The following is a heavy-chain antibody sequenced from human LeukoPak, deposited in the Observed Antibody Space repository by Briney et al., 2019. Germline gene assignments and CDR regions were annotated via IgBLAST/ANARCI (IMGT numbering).Heavy chain of an antibody. J-gene: IGHJ5*02. CDR2: ISGDGRI. Sequence: GGSLRLSCATSGFTFSYYWMNWVRQAPGQGLVWVSSISGDGRISYADSVRGRFTISRDNARNTLDLQMNNLRVEDTAIYYCAKVGVVPGKWLDPWGQGTVVVVSS. CDR1: GFTFSYYW. CDR3: AKVGVVPGKWLDP. D-gene: IGHD3-10*01. V-gene: IGHV3-74*01.